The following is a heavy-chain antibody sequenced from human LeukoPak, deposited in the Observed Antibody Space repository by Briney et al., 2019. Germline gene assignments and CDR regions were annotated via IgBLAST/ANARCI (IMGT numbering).Heavy chain of an antibody. CDR1: GFTFSTYA. Sequence: SGGSLRLSCAASGFTFSTYAVNWVRQAPGKGLEWVGRIKSKTDGGTTDYAAPVKGRFTISRDDSKNTLYLQMNSLKTEDTAVYYCTTPIYTTGTTSGYAYWGQGTLVTVSS. V-gene: IGHV3-15*01. CDR2: IKSKTDGGTT. D-gene: IGHD1-1*01. CDR3: TTPIYTTGTTSGYAY. J-gene: IGHJ4*02.